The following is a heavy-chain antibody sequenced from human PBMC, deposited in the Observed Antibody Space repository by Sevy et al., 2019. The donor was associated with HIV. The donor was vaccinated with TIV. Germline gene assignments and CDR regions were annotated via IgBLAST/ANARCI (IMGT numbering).Heavy chain of an antibody. J-gene: IGHJ4*02. D-gene: IGHD3-22*01. CDR1: GFTFNTYA. CDR2: ISGSAFNI. V-gene: IGHV3-23*01. Sequence: GGSLRLSCAASGFTFNTYAMSWVRQAPGKGLEWVSGISGSAFNIYYADSVKGRLTISRDNSKNTLYLQMNSLRAEDTAVYYCAKEGPGYNYDSSGSFDYWGQGTLVTVSS. CDR3: AKEGPGYNYDSSGSFDY.